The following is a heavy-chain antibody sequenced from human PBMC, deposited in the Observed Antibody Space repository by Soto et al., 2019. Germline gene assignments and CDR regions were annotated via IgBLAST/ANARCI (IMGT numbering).Heavy chain of an antibody. Sequence: EVQLVESGGGLVQPGGSLRLSCAASGFSFSSYWMSWVRQAPGKGLEWVANIKQDGSERYYVDSVKGRFTISRDNAKNSRYLQVNSLRAEDTAVYYCARDHIVGATNFDFWGQGTLVTVSS. D-gene: IGHD1-26*01. CDR2: IKQDGSER. CDR3: ARDHIVGATNFDF. J-gene: IGHJ4*02. V-gene: IGHV3-7*01. CDR1: GFSFSSYW.